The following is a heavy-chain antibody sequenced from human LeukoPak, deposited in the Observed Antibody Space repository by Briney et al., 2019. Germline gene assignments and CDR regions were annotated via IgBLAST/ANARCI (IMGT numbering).Heavy chain of an antibody. Sequence: PGGSLRLSCAASGFTFSSYSMNWVRQAPGKGLEWVSSISSSSSYIYYADSVKGRFTISRENAKNSLYLQMNSLRAGDTAVYYCARDMVRGVKPSYGMDVWGQGTTVTVSS. CDR3: ARDMVRGVKPSYGMDV. V-gene: IGHV3-21*01. D-gene: IGHD3-10*01. CDR2: ISSSSSYI. J-gene: IGHJ6*02. CDR1: GFTFSSYS.